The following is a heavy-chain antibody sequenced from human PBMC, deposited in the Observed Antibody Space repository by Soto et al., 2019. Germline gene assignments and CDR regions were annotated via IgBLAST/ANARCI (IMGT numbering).Heavy chain of an antibody. D-gene: IGHD6-6*01. V-gene: IGHV4-59*01. CDR3: AREQLVHNYYYGMDV. Sequence: SETLSLTCTVSGGSISSYYWSWIRQPPGKGLEWIGYTYYSGSTNYNPSLKSRVTISVDTSKNQFSLKLSSVTAADTAVYYCAREQLVHNYYYGMDVWGQGTTVTVSS. CDR2: TYYSGST. CDR1: GGSISSYY. J-gene: IGHJ6*02.